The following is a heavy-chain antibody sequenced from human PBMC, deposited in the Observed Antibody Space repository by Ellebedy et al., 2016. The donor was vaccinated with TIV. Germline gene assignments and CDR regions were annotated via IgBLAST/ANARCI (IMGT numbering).Heavy chain of an antibody. V-gene: IGHV3-30-3*01. CDR1: GFTFSSYA. J-gene: IGHJ4*02. CDR3: AIGRIY. D-gene: IGHD2-15*01. CDR2: ISYDGSNK. Sequence: GESLKISXAASGFTFSSYAMHWVRQAPGKGLEWVAVISYDGSNKYYADSVKGRFTISRDNAKNSVHLQMNSLRAEDTAVYYCAIGRIYWGQGTLVTVSS.